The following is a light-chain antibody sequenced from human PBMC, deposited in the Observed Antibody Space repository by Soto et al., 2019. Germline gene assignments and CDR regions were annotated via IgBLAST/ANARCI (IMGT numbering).Light chain of an antibody. Sequence: QSALTQPASVSGSPGQSITISCTGTSSDVGGYNYVSWYQQHPGKAPKLMIYDVSNRPSGVSNRFSGSKSGNTASLTISGRQAEDEADYYCSSYTSSSTAPYVFGTGTKLTVL. V-gene: IGLV2-14*01. CDR3: SSYTSSSTAPYV. J-gene: IGLJ1*01. CDR1: SSDVGGYNY. CDR2: DVS.